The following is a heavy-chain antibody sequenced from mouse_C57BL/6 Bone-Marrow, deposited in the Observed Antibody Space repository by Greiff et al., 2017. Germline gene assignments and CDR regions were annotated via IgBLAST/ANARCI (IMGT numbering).Heavy chain of an antibody. CDR3: AIREGTYYFDY. V-gene: IGHV14-2*01. D-gene: IGHD3-1*01. CDR1: GFNIKDYY. J-gene: IGHJ2*01. CDR2: IDPEDGET. Sequence: EVQLQESGAELVKPGASVKLSCTASGFNIKDYYMHWVKQRTEQGLEWIGWIDPEDGETKYAPKFKGKATITADTSSNTAYLQLSSLTSEDTAVYYWAIREGTYYFDYGGQGTTLTVSS.